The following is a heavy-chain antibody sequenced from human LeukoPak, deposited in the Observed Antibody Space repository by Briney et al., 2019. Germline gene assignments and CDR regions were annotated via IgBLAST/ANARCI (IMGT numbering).Heavy chain of an antibody. Sequence: GGSLRLYCAASGFTFSDYYMSWLRQAPGKGLEWVSYISSSGSTIYYADSVKGRFTISRDNAKNSLYLQMNSLRAEDTAVYYCARTGIAAPFDPWGQGTLVTVSS. D-gene: IGHD6-13*01. CDR2: ISSSGSTI. V-gene: IGHV3-11*01. J-gene: IGHJ5*02. CDR1: GFTFSDYY. CDR3: ARTGIAAPFDP.